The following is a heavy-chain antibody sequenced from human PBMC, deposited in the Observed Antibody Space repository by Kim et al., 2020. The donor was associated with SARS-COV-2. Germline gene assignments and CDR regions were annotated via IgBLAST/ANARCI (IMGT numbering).Heavy chain of an antibody. CDR3: ARLKMDSSGYYYDLGYFQH. V-gene: IGHV5-51*01. CDR1: GYSFTSYW. J-gene: IGHJ1*01. CDR2: IYPGDSDT. Sequence: GESLKISCKGSGYSFTSYWIGWVRQMPGKGLEWMGIIYPGDSDTRYSPSFQGQVTISADKSISTAYLQWSSLKASDTAMYYCARLKMDSSGYYYDLGYFQHGGQGTLVTVSS. D-gene: IGHD3-22*01.